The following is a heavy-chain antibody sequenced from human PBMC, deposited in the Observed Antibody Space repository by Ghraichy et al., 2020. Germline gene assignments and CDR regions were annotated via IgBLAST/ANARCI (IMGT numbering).Heavy chain of an antibody. V-gene: IGHV4-59*01. CDR2: IYYSGST. D-gene: IGHD2-8*01. CDR3: ASLYGYCTNGVCSDAFDI. J-gene: IGHJ3*02. Sequence: SETLSLTCTVSGGSISSYYWSWIRQPPGKGLEWIGYIYYSGSTNYNPSLKSRVTISVDTSKNQFSLKLSSVTAADTAVYYCASLYGYCTNGVCSDAFDIWGQGTMVTVSS. CDR1: GGSISSYY.